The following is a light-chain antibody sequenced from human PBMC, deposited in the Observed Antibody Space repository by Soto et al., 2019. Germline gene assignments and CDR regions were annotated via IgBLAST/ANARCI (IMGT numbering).Light chain of an antibody. V-gene: IGKV3-20*01. J-gene: IGKJ3*01. CDR3: QQYGSSQFT. Sequence: EIVLMQSPGTLSLSPGEGATLSCRASQSVNNNYLAWYQQRPGQAPTVLIFDTSRRATGVPDRVSGRGSGTDFPLRISRVEPADFAVYYCQQYGSSQFTFGPGTKVNIK. CDR2: DTS. CDR1: QSVNNNY.